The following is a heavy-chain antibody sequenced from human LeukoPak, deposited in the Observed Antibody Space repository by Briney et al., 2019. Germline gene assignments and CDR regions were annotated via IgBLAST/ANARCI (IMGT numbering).Heavy chain of an antibody. D-gene: IGHD5-12*01. CDR2: MNPNSGNT. CDR1: GYTFTSYD. CDR3: ATVGLGVATIPRGYYYYYMDV. Sequence: GASVKVSCKSSGYTFTSYDINWVRQATGQGLEWMGWMNPNSGNTGYAQKFQGRVTMTEDTSTDTAYMELSSLRSEDTAVYYCATVGLGVATIPRGYYYYYMDVWGKGTTVTVSS. J-gene: IGHJ6*03. V-gene: IGHV1-8*02.